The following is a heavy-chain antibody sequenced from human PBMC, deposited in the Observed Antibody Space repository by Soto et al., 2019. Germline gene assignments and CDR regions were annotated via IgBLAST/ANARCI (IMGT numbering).Heavy chain of an antibody. J-gene: IGHJ3*01. CDR3: ASRGGHDAMDL. V-gene: IGHV1-69*01. D-gene: IGHD2-15*01. Sequence: QVQLVQSGTEVKKPGSSVKVSCKASGGTFISYTFNWVRQAPGQGLEWMGEILPVFGTTNYAPKFQGRVAFTADAATATGYIELYSLQSEDTALYYCASRGGHDAMDLWGLGKMITVSS. CDR1: GGTFISYT. CDR2: ILPVFGTT.